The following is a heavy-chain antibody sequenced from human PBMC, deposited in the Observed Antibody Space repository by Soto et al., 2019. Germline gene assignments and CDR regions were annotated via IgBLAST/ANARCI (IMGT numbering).Heavy chain of an antibody. CDR1: GLTFRSYW. CDR2: INTDGSVA. CDR3: VRDMPLWRLDS. Sequence: EVQLVESGGGLVQPGESLRLSCAASGLTFRSYWMHWVRQAPGKGLVWVSRINTDGSVAMYVDSVKGRFTISRDNAKNNLFLHMHSLSAEATAVYYCVRDMPLWRLDSWGQGNLVTVSS. D-gene: IGHD2-2*01. J-gene: IGHJ4*02. V-gene: IGHV3-74*03.